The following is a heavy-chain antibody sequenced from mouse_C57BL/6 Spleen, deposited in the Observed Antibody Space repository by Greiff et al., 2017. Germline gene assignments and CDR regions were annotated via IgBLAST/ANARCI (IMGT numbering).Heavy chain of an antibody. CDR3: ARSNWDEDNYALDY. CDR1: GYAFTRYL. V-gene: IGHV1-80*01. Sequence: VQLVESGAELVKPGSSVQISCKASGYAFTRYLLHWVKPRPIKGLECIGQIDPCDGETHYNEKFKVKATLTADKSSSTAYMQLSSLTSEDSAVYYGARSNWDEDNYALDYWGQGTSVTVSS. D-gene: IGHD4-1*01. CDR2: IDPCDGET. J-gene: IGHJ4*01.